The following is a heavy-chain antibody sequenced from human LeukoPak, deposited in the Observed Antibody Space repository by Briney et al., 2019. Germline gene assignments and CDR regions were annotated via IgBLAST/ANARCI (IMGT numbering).Heavy chain of an antibody. CDR1: GFTVSDNY. Sequence: GGSLRLSCAVSGFTVSDNYMNWVRQAPGKGLEWVGRIKPKTDGETTEYAAPVKGRFSISRDDSKNMLYLQMNSLKTEDTAVYYCITPLPYSAQGGQGTLVTVSS. J-gene: IGHJ4*02. V-gene: IGHV3-15*07. CDR3: ITPLPYSAQ. D-gene: IGHD2-21*01. CDR2: IKPKTDGETT.